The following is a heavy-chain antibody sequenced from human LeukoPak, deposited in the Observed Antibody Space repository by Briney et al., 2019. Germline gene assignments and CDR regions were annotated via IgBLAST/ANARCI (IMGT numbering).Heavy chain of an antibody. Sequence: ASVKVSCKASGGTFSSYAISWVRQAPGQGLEWMGRIIPIFGTANYAQKFQGRVTITTDESTSTAYMELSSLRSEDTAVYYCARDPLRGSYYYDSSGYLSYQHWGQGTLVTVSS. V-gene: IGHV1-69*05. CDR3: ARDPLRGSYYYDSSGYLSYQH. D-gene: IGHD3-22*01. CDR2: IIPIFGTA. J-gene: IGHJ1*01. CDR1: GGTFSSYA.